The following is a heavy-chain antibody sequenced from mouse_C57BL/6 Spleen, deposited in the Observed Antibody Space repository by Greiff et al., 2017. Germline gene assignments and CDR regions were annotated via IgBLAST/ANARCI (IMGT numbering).Heavy chain of an antibody. CDR3: ALIYYGNYGFAY. J-gene: IGHJ3*01. Sequence: EVQLQQSGPELVKPGASVKISCKASGYTFTDYYMNWVKQRHGKSLEWIGDISPNHGGTSYNQTFKGKATLTVDKSSSTAYMELRSLTSEDSAVYNCALIYYGNYGFAYWGQGTLVTVSA. V-gene: IGHV1-26*01. CDR2: ISPNHGGT. D-gene: IGHD2-1*01. CDR1: GYTFTDYY.